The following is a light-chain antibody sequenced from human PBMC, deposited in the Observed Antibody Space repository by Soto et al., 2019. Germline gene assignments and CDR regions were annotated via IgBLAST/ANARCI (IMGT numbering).Light chain of an antibody. V-gene: IGLV2-8*01. Sequence: QSVLTQPPSASGAPGQSVTISCTGTSSDVGGYNYVSWYQQHPGKAPKLMIYEVSKRPSGVPDRFSGSKYGNTASLTVSGLQAEDEADYYCSSYAGSNNFGVFGTGTKLTVL. CDR1: SSDVGGYNY. CDR2: EVS. J-gene: IGLJ1*01. CDR3: SSYAGSNNFGV.